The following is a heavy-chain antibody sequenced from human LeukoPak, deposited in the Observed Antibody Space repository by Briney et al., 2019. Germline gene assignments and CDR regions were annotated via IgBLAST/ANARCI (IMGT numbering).Heavy chain of an antibody. V-gene: IGHV4-59*08. D-gene: IGHD1-26*01. CDR3: ARQDGNYSYLDY. CDR1: GGSISGYY. Sequence: PSETLSLTCTVSGGSISGYYWSWIRQPPGKGLEWIGYILYSGSTNYNPSLKSRVTISVDTSKNQFSLQLSSVTAADTAVYYCARQDGNYSYLDYWGQGTLVTVSS. CDR2: ILYSGST. J-gene: IGHJ4*02.